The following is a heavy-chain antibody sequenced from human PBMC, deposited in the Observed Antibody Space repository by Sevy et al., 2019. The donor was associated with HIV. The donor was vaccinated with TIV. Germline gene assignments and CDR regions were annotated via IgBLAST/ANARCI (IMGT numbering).Heavy chain of an antibody. V-gene: IGHV4-38-2*02. J-gene: IGHJ4*01. CDR1: GFSISSGFY. Sequence: SETLSLTCIVSGFSISSGFYWGWIRQPPGKGLEWIGSIYRSEDTYYNPSLKSRVTISGDTSKNQFSLKLTSVTAADTAVYYCASIPHLRFYNSGWSPLDYWGHGTLVTVSS. CDR2: IYRSEDT. CDR3: ASIPHLRFYNSGWSPLDY. D-gene: IGHD6-19*01.